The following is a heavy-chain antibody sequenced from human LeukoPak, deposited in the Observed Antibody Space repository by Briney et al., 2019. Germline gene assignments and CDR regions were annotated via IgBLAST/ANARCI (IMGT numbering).Heavy chain of an antibody. CDR1: GFTFSSYG. CDR3: ARVYGSYYSAY. Sequence: GGSLRLSCAASGFTFSSYGMDWVRQAPGKGLEWVSSISSSSSYIYYADSVKGRFTISRDNAKNSLYLQMNSLRAEDTAVYYCARVYGSYYSAYWGQGTLVTVSS. CDR2: ISSSSSYI. D-gene: IGHD1-26*01. V-gene: IGHV3-21*01. J-gene: IGHJ4*02.